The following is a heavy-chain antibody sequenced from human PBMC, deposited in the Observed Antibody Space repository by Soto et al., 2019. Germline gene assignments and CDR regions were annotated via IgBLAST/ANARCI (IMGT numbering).Heavy chain of an antibody. J-gene: IGHJ6*02. D-gene: IGHD3-10*01. V-gene: IGHV3-53*02. CDR1: GFTVSSNY. Sequence: EVQLVETGGGLIQPGGSLRLSCAASGFTVSSNYMSWVRQAPGKGLEWVSVIYSGGSTYYADSVKGRFTISRDNSKNTLYLKMNSLRAEDTAVYYCARDLLMVRGAPYYYGMDVWGQGTTVTVSS. CDR3: ARDLLMVRGAPYYYGMDV. CDR2: IYSGGST.